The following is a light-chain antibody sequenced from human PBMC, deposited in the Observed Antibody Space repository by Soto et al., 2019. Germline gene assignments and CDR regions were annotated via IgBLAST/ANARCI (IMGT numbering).Light chain of an antibody. Sequence: QSVLTQPASVSGSPGQSITISCTGTSSDVGGHNSVAWYQHNPGKAPKLMIYDVSNRPSGVSSRFSGSKSGNTASLSISGLQAEYEADYYCSSYTSSSTLVFGTGTKVTVL. CDR2: DVS. CDR1: SSDVGGHNS. V-gene: IGLV2-14*01. J-gene: IGLJ1*01. CDR3: SSYTSSSTLV.